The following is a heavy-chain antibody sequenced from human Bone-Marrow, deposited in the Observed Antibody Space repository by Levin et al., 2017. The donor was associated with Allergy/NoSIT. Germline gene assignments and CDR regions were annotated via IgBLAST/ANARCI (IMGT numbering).Heavy chain of an antibody. CDR1: GFSLNTSGMR. D-gene: IGHD3-22*01. CDR3: GRTSYSSGYYTIDY. Sequence: SGPTLVKPTQTLTLTCTFSGFSLNTSGMRVSWIRQPPGKALEWLARIDWDDDKFYSTSLKTRLTISKDTSKNQVVLTMTNMDPVDTATYYCGRTSYSSGYYTIDYWGQGTLVTVSS. J-gene: IGHJ4*02. V-gene: IGHV2-70*04. CDR2: IDWDDDK.